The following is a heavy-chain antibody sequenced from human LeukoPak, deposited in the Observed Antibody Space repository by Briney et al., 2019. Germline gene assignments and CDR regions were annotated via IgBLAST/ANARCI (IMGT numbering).Heavy chain of an antibody. CDR1: GFTFSSYA. V-gene: IGHV3-23*01. CDR2: ISGSGGST. D-gene: IGHD2-15*01. Sequence: GGSLRLSCAASGFTFSSYAMSWVRQAPGKGLEWVSAISGSGGSTYYADSVKGRFTISRDNSKNTLYLQMNSLRAEDTAVYYCARDREFYCSGGSCYSNRDYYGMDVWGQGTTVTVSS. CDR3: ARDREFYCSGGSCYSNRDYYGMDV. J-gene: IGHJ6*02.